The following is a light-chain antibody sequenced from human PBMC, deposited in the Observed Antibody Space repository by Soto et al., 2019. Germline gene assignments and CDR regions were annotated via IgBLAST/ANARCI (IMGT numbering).Light chain of an antibody. CDR3: QSFDTSLSGFVI. CDR1: TSNIGAGYD. J-gene: IGLJ2*01. V-gene: IGLV1-40*01. Sequence: QSVLTQPPSVSGAPGQRVTISCTGSTSNIGAGYDVHWYQQLPRTAPKLLIYDNNNRPSGVPDRFSGSKSGTSASLAITGLQAEDEADYYCQSFDTSLSGFVIFGGGTQLTVL. CDR2: DNN.